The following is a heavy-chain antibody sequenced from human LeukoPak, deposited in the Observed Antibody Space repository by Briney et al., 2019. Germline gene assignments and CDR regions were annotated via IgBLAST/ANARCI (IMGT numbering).Heavy chain of an antibody. D-gene: IGHD3-9*01. J-gene: IGHJ3*02. CDR3: ARDRARYFDWFPGLDAFDI. Sequence: TGGSLRLSCAASGFTFSSYWMSWVRQAPGKGLEWVANIKQDGSEKYYVDSVKGRFSISRDNAKNSLYLQMNSLRAEDTAVYYCARDRARYFDWFPGLDAFDIWGQGTMVTVSS. CDR1: GFTFSSYW. CDR2: IKQDGSEK. V-gene: IGHV3-7*01.